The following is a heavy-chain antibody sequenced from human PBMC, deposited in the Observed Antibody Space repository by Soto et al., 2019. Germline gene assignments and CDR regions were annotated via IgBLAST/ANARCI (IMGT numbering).Heavy chain of an antibody. D-gene: IGHD3-10*01. CDR2: IWYDGSNK. Sequence: PGGSLRLSCAASGFSFSSYGMHWVRQAPGKGLEWVAVIWYDGSNKYYVDSVKGRFTISRDNSKNTLYLQMNSLRAEDTAVYFCARDGPRSSGSYILYWGQGTLVTVSS. CDR3: ARDGPRSSGSYILY. V-gene: IGHV3-33*01. J-gene: IGHJ4*02. CDR1: GFSFSSYG.